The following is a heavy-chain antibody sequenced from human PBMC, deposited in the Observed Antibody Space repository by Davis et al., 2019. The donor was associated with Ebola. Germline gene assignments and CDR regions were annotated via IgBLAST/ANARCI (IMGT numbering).Heavy chain of an antibody. CDR3: ASVSSGWEGWWFDP. V-gene: IGHV4-30-4*08. CDR1: GGSISSGDYY. J-gene: IGHJ5*02. CDR2: IYYSGST. Sequence: PSETLSLTCTVSGGSISSGDYYWSWIRQPPGKGLEWIGYIYYSGSTYYNPSLKSRVTISVDTSKNQFSLKLSSVTAADTAVYYCASVSSGWEGWWFDPWGQGTLVTVSS. D-gene: IGHD6-19*01.